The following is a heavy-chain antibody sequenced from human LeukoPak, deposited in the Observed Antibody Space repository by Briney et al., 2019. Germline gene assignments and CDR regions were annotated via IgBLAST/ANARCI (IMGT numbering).Heavy chain of an antibody. CDR3: AKGSSSPDSFVYYYGMDV. CDR1: GGSFSGYY. Sequence: PSETLSLTCAVYGGSFSGYYWSWIRQPPGKGLEWIGEINHSGCTNYNPSLKSRVTISVDTSKNQFSLKLSSVTAADTAVYYCAKGSSSPDSFVYYYGMDVWGQGTTVTVSS. CDR2: INHSGCT. D-gene: IGHD6-13*01. J-gene: IGHJ6*02. V-gene: IGHV4-34*01.